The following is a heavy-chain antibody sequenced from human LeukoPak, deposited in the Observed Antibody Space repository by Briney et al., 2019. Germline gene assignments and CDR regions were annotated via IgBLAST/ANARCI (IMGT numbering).Heavy chain of an antibody. Sequence: ASVKVSCKASGYTFTSYHMHWVRQAPGQGLEWMGIINPSGGGTSYAQKFQGRVTMTRDTSTSTVYMELSSLGSEDTAVYYCARSVTVTTKEFDYWGQGTLVTVSS. CDR1: GYTFTSYH. CDR3: ARSVTVTTKEFDY. J-gene: IGHJ4*02. D-gene: IGHD4-17*01. V-gene: IGHV1-46*01. CDR2: INPSGGGT.